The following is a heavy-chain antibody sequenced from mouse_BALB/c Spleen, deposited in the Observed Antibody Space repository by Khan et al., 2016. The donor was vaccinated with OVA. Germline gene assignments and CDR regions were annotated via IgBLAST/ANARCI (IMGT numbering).Heavy chain of an antibody. V-gene: IGHV1S81*02. D-gene: IGHD3-1*01. Sequence: QVQLQQSGAELVKPGASVRLSCKASGYTFTSYYLYWVKQRPGQGLEWIGDINPNNGGTNFNEKFRTKATLTVDKSSNTAYMELSRLTSEDSAVYYCTRSGNGTFAYWGQGTLVTVYA. J-gene: IGHJ3*01. CDR3: TRSGNGTFAY. CDR2: INPNNGGT. CDR1: GYTFTSYY.